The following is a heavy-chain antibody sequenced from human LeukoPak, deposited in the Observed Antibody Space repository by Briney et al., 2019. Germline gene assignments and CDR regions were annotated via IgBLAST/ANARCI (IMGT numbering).Heavy chain of an antibody. V-gene: IGHV1-69*05. D-gene: IGHD1-26*01. CDR2: IIPIFGTA. CDR3: VQWELAEERSPRDY. J-gene: IGHJ4*02. CDR1: GGTFSSYA. Sequence: SVKVSCKASGGTFSSYAISWVRQAPGQGLEWMGRIIPIFGTANYAQKFQGRVTITTDESTSTAYMELSSLRSEDTAVYYCVQWELAEERSPRDYWGQGTLVTVSS.